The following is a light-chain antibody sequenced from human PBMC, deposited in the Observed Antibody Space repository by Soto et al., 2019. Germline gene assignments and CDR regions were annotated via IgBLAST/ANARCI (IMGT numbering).Light chain of an antibody. J-gene: IGKJ5*01. Sequence: AIRMTQSPFSLSASTGDRVTITCRASQGISSYLAWYQQKPGKAPKLLIYAASSLQSGVPSRFSGSGSGTDFTLTISSLQPEDFATYYCQQSYSTPPITFGQGTRLEIK. CDR3: QQSYSTPPIT. CDR2: AAS. V-gene: IGKV1-8*01. CDR1: QGISSY.